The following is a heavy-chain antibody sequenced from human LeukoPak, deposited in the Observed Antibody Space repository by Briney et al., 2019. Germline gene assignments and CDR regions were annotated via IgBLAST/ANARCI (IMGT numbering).Heavy chain of an antibody. CDR2: INPNSGGT. J-gene: IGHJ5*02. V-gene: IGHV1-2*02. Sequence: ASVKVSCKASGYTFTGYYMHWVRQAPGQGLEWMGWINPNSGGTNYAQKFQGRVTMTRDTSISTAYMELSRLRSDDTAVYYCARGRLVGEMNWFDPWGQGTLVTVSS. CDR3: ARGRLVGEMNWFDP. CDR1: GYTFTGYY. D-gene: IGHD3-10*01.